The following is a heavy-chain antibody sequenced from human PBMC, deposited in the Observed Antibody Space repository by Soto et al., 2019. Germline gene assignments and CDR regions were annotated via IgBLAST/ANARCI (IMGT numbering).Heavy chain of an antibody. V-gene: IGHV3-33*01. CDR2: ISGSGNSP. CDR3: ARGTHSYSGSHELDA. Sequence: QAQLVESGGGVVQPGASLRLSCVASGGTLSYYGVHWVRQSPGKGLEWVAGISGSGNSPFFRDSVKGRFTISRDKSKNTVYLEMNNLRDEDSAMYFCARGTHSYSGSHELDAWGLGTLVTVSS. D-gene: IGHD1-26*01. J-gene: IGHJ5*02. CDR1: GGTLSYYG.